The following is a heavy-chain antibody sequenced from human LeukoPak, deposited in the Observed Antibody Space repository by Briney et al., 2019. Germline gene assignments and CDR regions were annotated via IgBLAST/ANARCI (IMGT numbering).Heavy chain of an antibody. CDR1: GGSITSGYYY. D-gene: IGHD3-10*01. Sequence: SQTLSLTCTVSGGSITSGYYYWSWIRQPAGKGLEWIGRIYTSGSTNYNPSLKSRVTMSVDTSKNQFSLKLSSVTAADTAVYYCARAVGSGSFQTYYYYMDVWGKGTTVTISS. J-gene: IGHJ6*03. V-gene: IGHV4-61*02. CDR3: ARAVGSGSFQTYYYYMDV. CDR2: IYTSGST.